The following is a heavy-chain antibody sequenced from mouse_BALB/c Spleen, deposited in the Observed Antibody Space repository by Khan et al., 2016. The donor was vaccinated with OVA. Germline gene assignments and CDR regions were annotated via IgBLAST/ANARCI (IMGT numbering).Heavy chain of an antibody. CDR1: GYTFTDYA. Sequence: QVQLQQSGAELVRPGVSVKISCKGSGYTFTDYAMHWVKQSHAKSLEWIGVISTDYDHATYNQKFKGKATMTVDKSSSTAYMELARLTSEDSAIYYCARGGKFAYWGQGTLVTVSA. V-gene: IGHV1S137*01. J-gene: IGHJ3*01. CDR2: ISTDYDHA. CDR3: ARGGKFAY.